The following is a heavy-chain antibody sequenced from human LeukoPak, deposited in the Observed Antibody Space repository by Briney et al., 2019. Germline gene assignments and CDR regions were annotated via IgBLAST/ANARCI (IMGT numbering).Heavy chain of an antibody. J-gene: IGHJ3*02. D-gene: IGHD3-10*01. V-gene: IGHV3-21*01. CDR2: ISSSSSYI. CDR3: ASGDPGIEGAFDI. CDR1: GFTFSSYS. Sequence: GGSLRLSCAASGFTFSSYSMNWVRQAPGKGLEWVSSISSSSSYIYYADSVKGRFTISRDNAKNSLYLQMNSLRAEDTAVYYCASGDPGIEGAFDIWGQGTMVTVSS.